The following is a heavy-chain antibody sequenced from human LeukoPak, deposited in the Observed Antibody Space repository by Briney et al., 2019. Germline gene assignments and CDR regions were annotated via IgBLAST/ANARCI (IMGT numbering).Heavy chain of an antibody. CDR3: ARGTYYYDSSGYYSNWFDP. CDR2: INHSGST. CDR1: GGSFSGYY. D-gene: IGHD3-22*01. J-gene: IGHJ5*02. V-gene: IGHV4-34*01. Sequence: PSETLSLTCAVYGGSFSGYYWSWIRQPPGKGLEWIGEINHSGSTNYNPSLKSRVTISVDTSKNRFSLKLSPVTAADTAVYYCARGTYYYDSSGYYSNWFDPWGQGTLVTVSS.